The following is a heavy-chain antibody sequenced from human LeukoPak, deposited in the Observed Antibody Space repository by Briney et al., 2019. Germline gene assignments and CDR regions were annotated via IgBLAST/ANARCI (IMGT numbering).Heavy chain of an antibody. CDR1: GGSFSGYY. CDR2: INHSGST. D-gene: IGHD3-10*01. J-gene: IGHJ5*02. CDR3: ARRGYYGSGSYP. V-gene: IGHV4-34*01. Sequence: PSETLSLTCAVYGGSFSGYYWSWIRQPPGKGVEWIGEINHSGSTNYNPSLKSRVTISVDTSKNQFSLKLSSVTAADTAVYYCARRGYYGSGSYPWGQGTLVTVSS.